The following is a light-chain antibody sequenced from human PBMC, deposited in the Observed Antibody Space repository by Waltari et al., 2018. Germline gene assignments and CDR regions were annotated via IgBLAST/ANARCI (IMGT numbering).Light chain of an antibody. CDR3: CSYAGSSTRYV. Sequence: QSALTQPASVSGSPGQSITISCTGTSSDVGSYNLVSWYQQHPGKAPKPMIYEVIKRPSGVSNRFSGSKSGNTASRTFSGLQAEDEADYYCCSYAGSSTRYVFGTGAKVTVL. J-gene: IGLJ1*01. CDR1: SSDVGSYNL. V-gene: IGLV2-23*02. CDR2: EVI.